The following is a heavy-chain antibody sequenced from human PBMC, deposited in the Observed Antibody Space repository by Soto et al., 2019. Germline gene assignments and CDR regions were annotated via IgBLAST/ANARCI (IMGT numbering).Heavy chain of an antibody. CDR3: ARGGFCGSGSCYFFDS. J-gene: IGHJ4*02. CDR2: LYSGGSS. Sequence: EVQLEESGGGLIQPGESLRLSCVASGFSVSSNYMNWIRQAPGGGLEWVSSLYSGGSSYYADSVQGRFTISRDSSKNKVYLRMNSLSVDDTAVYYCARGGFCGSGSCYFFDSCGQGILVTVSS. CDR1: GFSVSSNY. V-gene: IGHV3-53*01. D-gene: IGHD2-21*01.